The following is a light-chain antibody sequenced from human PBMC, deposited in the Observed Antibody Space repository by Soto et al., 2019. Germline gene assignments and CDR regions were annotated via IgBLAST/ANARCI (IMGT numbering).Light chain of an antibody. CDR2: DVT. J-gene: IGLJ3*02. CDR1: SSDVGGYNY. V-gene: IGLV2-14*01. CDR3: NSYTTSGTWV. Sequence: QAASVSGAPGQSITISCTGTSSDVGGYNYVSWYQQHPGKAPKLMIYDVTDRPSGVSDRFSGSKSDNMASLTISGLQAEDEADYYCNSYTTSGTWVFGGGTKLTVL.